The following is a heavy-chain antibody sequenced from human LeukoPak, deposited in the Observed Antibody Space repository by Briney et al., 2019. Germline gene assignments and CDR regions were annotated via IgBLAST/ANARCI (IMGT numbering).Heavy chain of an antibody. CDR2: INHSGSA. CDR3: ARHEGGYYGSGSPMNWFDP. J-gene: IGHJ5*02. V-gene: IGHV4-34*01. Sequence: SETLSLTCAVYGGSFSGYYWSWIRQPPGKGLEWIGEINHSGSANYNASLKSRVTISVDTSKNQFSLKLSSVTAADTAVYYCARHEGGYYGSGSPMNWFDPWGQGTLVTVSS. D-gene: IGHD3-10*01. CDR1: GGSFSGYY.